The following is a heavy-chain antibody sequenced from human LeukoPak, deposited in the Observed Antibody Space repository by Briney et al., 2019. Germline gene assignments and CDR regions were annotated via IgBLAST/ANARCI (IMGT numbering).Heavy chain of an antibody. CDR3: ARNNWGIDD. CDR1: GFKFSNHW. J-gene: IGHJ4*02. D-gene: IGHD7-27*01. V-gene: IGHV3-74*01. Sequence: PGGSLRLSCAASGFKFSNHWMHWVRQSPGKGLVWVARINNDGSDTSHADSVKGRFTISRDNAENTLYLQMNSLRVEDTAMYFCARNNWGIDDWGQGTLVTVSS. CDR2: INNDGSDT.